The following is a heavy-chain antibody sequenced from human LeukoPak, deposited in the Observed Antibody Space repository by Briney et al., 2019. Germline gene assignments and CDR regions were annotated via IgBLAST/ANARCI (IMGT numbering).Heavy chain of an antibody. CDR2: MTHNSGNT. Sequence: ASVKVSCKASGYTFTSYDVNWVRQATGQGLEWMGWMTHNSGNTVYAQKFQGRVTITRNTSISTAYMELSSLRSEDTAVYYCARVLGYCSSTSCYGGWFDPWGQGTLVTVSS. V-gene: IGHV1-8*03. J-gene: IGHJ5*02. CDR3: ARVLGYCSSTSCYGGWFDP. D-gene: IGHD2-2*01. CDR1: GYTFTSYD.